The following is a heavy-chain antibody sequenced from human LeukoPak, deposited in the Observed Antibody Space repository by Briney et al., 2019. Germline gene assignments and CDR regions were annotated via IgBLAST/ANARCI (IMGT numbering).Heavy chain of an antibody. D-gene: IGHD3-22*01. CDR1: GFTFSSYG. CDR2: VSYHGSNK. CDR3: ARDRRGYDGSRQYYRHFDF. V-gene: IGHV3-30*03. Sequence: GRSLRLSCAASGFTFSSYGMHWVRQAPDKGLEWVAVVSYHGSNKYYADSVKGRFTISRDNSKNTLYLQMNSLGPEDTAIYYCARDRRGYDGSRQYYRHFDFWGQGTLVTLSS. J-gene: IGHJ4*02.